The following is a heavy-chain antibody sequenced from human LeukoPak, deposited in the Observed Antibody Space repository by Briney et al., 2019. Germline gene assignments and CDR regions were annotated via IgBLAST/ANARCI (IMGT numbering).Heavy chain of an antibody. V-gene: IGHV3-23*01. CDR1: GFTFSSYA. CDR3: AKDRGIYSSGWYGDSFDY. CDR2: ISGSGGST. D-gene: IGHD6-19*01. J-gene: IGHJ4*02. Sequence: GGSLGLSCAASGFTFSSYAMSCVRQAPGKGLQWVSAISGSGGSTYYADPVKGRCTISRDNSKNTLYLQMNSLRGEDTAVYYCAKDRGIYSSGWYGDSFDYWGQGTLVTVSS.